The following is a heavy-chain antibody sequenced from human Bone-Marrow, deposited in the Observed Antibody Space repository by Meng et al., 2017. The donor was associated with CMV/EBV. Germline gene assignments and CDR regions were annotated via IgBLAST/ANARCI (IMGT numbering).Heavy chain of an antibody. CDR2: IRSKAYGGTT. CDR1: GFTFGDYA. V-gene: IGHV3-49*04. CDR3: TRRSLVEYQLLRAADY. Sequence: SLKISCTASGFTFGDYAMSWVRQAPGKGLEWVGFIRSKAYGGTTEYAASVKGRFTISRDDSKSIDYLQMNSLKPEDKAVYYCTRRSLVEYQLLRAADYWGQGTLVTVSS. D-gene: IGHD2-2*01. J-gene: IGHJ4*02.